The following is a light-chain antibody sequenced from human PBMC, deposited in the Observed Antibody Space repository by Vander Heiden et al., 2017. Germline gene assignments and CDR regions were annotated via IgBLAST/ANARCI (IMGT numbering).Light chain of an antibody. CDR1: QSLLHSNGYNY. V-gene: IGKV2-28*01. J-gene: IGKJ2*01. Sequence: DIVMTQSPLSLPVTPGEPASISCRSSQSLLHSNGYNYLDWYLQKPGQSPQLLIYLGSNRASGVPDRFSGSGSGTDVTLKISRVEAEDVGVYYCMQALQTPPHTFGQGTKLEIK. CDR2: LGS. CDR3: MQALQTPPHT.